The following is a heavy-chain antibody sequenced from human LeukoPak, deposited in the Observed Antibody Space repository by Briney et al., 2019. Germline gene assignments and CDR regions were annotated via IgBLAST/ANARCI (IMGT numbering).Heavy chain of an antibody. CDR2: INPNSGGT. V-gene: IGHV1-2*02. D-gene: IGHD3-22*01. J-gene: IGHJ1*01. CDR1: GYTFTGYD. Sequence: ASVKVSCKASGYTFTGYDMHWVPQAPGQGVEGMGWINPNSGGTNYAKKFQGSVTMTRDTSIITAYMELSRLRSGDTAVYYCARGPYYYDSSGQNEYFQHWGQGTLVTVSS. CDR3: ARGPYYYDSSGQNEYFQH.